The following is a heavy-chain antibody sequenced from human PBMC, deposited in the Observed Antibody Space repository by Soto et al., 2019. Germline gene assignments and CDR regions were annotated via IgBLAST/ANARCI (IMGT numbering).Heavy chain of an antibody. CDR3: AREEQQLVLWYYYYYMDV. Sequence: GGSLRLSCAASGFTFSSYWMSWVRQAPGKGLEWVANIKQDGSEKYYVDSVKGRFTISRDNAKNSLYLQMNSLRAEDTAVYYCAREEQQLVLWYYYYYMDVWGKGTTVTVSS. V-gene: IGHV3-7*01. D-gene: IGHD6-13*01. J-gene: IGHJ6*03. CDR2: IKQDGSEK. CDR1: GFTFSSYW.